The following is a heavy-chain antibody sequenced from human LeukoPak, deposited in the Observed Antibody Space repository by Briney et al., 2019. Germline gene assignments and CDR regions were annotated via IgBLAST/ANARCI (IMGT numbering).Heavy chain of an antibody. V-gene: IGHV4-59*12. CDR3: ARVATWFDP. CDR2: IYYSGST. J-gene: IGHJ5*02. Sequence: SETLSLTCTVSGGSISSYYWSWIRQPPGKGPEWIGYIYYSGSTNYNPSLKSRVTISVDTSKNQFSLKLSSVTAADTAVYYCARVATWFDPWGQGTLVTVSS. CDR1: GGSISSYY.